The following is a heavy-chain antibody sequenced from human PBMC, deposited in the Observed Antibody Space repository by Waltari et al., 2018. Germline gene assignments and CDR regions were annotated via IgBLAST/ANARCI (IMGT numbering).Heavy chain of an antibody. CDR3: AKDLGPPVGVGY. D-gene: IGHD3-16*01. J-gene: IGHJ4*02. V-gene: IGHV3-23*04. CDR2: IRGSGGRT. Sequence: EVQLVESGGGLVQPGGSLRLSCAASGFTFSSYAMSWVRQAPGKGLGWVSAIRGSGGRTYYADSVKGRFTISRDNSKNTLYLQMNSLRAEDTAVYYCAKDLGPPVGVGYWGQGTLVTVSS. CDR1: GFTFSSYA.